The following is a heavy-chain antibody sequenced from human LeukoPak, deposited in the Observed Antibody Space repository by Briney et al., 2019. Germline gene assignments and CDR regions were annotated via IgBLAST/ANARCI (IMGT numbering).Heavy chain of an antibody. D-gene: IGHD3-3*01. CDR2: IYTSGSN. CDR3: AREQVAIFGVVPRGNWFDP. CDR1: GGSISSYY. J-gene: IGHJ5*02. V-gene: IGHV4-4*07. Sequence: SETLSLTCTVSGGSISSYYWSWVRQPAGKGLEWIGRIYTSGSNNYNPSLKRRVTMSVDTSKNQFSLKLSSVTAADTAVYYCAREQVAIFGVVPRGNWFDPWGQGTLVTVSS.